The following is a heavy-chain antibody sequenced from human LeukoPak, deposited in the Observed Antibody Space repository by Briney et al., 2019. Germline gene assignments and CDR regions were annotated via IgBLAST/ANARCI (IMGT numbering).Heavy chain of an antibody. CDR2: IYYSGST. CDR3: ASNYDGSGSLDY. D-gene: IGHD3-10*01. CDR1: GGSINSGDYY. J-gene: IGHJ4*02. V-gene: IGHV4-61*08. Sequence: SETLSLTCTVSGGSINSGDYYWSWIRQPPGKGLEWIGYIYYSGSTNYNPSLKSRVTISVDTSKNQFSLKLSSVTAADTAVYYCASNYDGSGSLDYWGQGNLVTVSS.